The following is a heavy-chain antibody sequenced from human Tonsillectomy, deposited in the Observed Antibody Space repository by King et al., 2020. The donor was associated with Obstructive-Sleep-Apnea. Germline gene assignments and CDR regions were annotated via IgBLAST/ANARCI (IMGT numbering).Heavy chain of an antibody. CDR2: ITWNSGRI. CDR1: GFSFEDYP. J-gene: IGHJ4*02. D-gene: IGHD1-1*01. CDR3: TRGRLAARYTDPPKYYVDF. Sequence: QLVQSGGDLVQPGRSLRLTCAASGFSFEDYPMHWVRQAPGKGLEWVSGITWNSGRIDYSDSVKGRFTISRDNAKNSLFLQMNSLKPDDTAFYYCTRGRLAARYTDPPKYYVDFWGLGTLVTVSS. V-gene: IGHV3-9*01.